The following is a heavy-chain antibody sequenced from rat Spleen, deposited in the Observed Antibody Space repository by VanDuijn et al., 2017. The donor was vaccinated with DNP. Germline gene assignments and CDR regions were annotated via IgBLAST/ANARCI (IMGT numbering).Heavy chain of an antibody. V-gene: IGHV5-17*01. J-gene: IGHJ2*01. D-gene: IGHD2-5*01. CDR3: VSFTEILMPSHFDY. CDR1: GFTFSDYA. Sequence: EVQLVESGGGLLQPGRSLKLSCAASGFTFSDYAMAWVRQAPKKGLEWVATISSDGTYTYYRESVKGRFTISRDNAKNTLYLQMVTLRSEDTATYYCVSFTEILMPSHFDYWGQGVMVTVSS. CDR2: ISSDGTYT.